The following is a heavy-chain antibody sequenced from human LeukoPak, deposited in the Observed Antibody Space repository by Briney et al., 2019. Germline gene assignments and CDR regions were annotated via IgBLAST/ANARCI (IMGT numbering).Heavy chain of an antibody. CDR3: ARDTGLLWFGEEYKFDY. D-gene: IGHD3-10*01. CDR1: GYTFTSYY. V-gene: IGHV1-46*01. J-gene: IGHJ4*02. Sequence: ASVKVSCKASGYTFTSYYMHWVRQAPGQGLEWMGIINPSGGSTSYAQKFQGRVTMTRDTSTSTVYMELSSLRSEDTAVYYCARDTGLLWFGEEYKFDYWGQGTLVTVSS. CDR2: INPSGGST.